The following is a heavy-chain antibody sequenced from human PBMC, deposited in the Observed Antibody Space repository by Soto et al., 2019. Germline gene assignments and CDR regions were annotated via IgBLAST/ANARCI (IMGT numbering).Heavy chain of an antibody. V-gene: IGHV5-51*01. CDR2: IYPGDSDA. CDR3: VRQSGRPWLVRLGFDL. Sequence: GESLKISCEPSGYRFPSYWIGWVRQMPGKGLDWMGIIYPGDSDARYSPSFQGQVTFSVDKSISTVYLQLNSLKASDTAMYYCVRQSGRPWLVRLGFDLWGQGTLVTVSS. J-gene: IGHJ4*02. D-gene: IGHD6-19*01. CDR1: GYRFPSYW.